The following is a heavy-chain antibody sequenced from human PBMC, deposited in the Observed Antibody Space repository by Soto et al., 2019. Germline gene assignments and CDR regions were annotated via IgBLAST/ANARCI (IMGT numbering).Heavy chain of an antibody. V-gene: IGHV1-8*01. CDR3: ATGPSDYYDSSGYDFDI. CDR1: GYTFTSYD. J-gene: IGHJ3*02. D-gene: IGHD3-22*01. Sequence: ASVKVSCKASGYTFTSYDINWVRQATGQGLEWMGWMNPNSGNTGYAQKFQGRVTMTRNTSISTAYMELSSLRSEDTAVYYCATGPSDYYDSSGYDFDIWGQGTMVTVAS. CDR2: MNPNSGNT.